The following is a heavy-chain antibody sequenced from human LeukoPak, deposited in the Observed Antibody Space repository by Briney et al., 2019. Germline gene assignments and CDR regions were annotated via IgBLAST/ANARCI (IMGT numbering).Heavy chain of an antibody. Sequence: ASVKVSCKASGYTFTGYYMHWVRQAPGQGLEWLGWINPNSGGTNYAQKFQGRVTMTRDTSISTAYMELSRLRSDDTAVYYCARDGRSGDDILTGYYVYPDAFDIWGQGTMVTVSS. J-gene: IGHJ3*02. CDR2: INPNSGGT. D-gene: IGHD3-9*01. CDR3: ARDGRSGDDILTGYYVYPDAFDI. V-gene: IGHV1-2*02. CDR1: GYTFTGYY.